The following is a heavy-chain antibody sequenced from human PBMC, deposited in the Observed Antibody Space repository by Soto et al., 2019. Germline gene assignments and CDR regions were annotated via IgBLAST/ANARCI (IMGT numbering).Heavy chain of an antibody. J-gene: IGHJ3*02. D-gene: IGHD3-16*01. CDR3: ARDDIMITFGEAFDI. CDR1: GYTFTSYG. V-gene: IGHV1-18*04. CDR2: ISAYNGNT. Sequence: ASVKGSCKASGYTFTSYGISWVRQAPGQGLEWMGWISAYNGNTNYAQKLQGRVTMTTDTSTSTAYMELRSLRSDDTAVYYCARDDIMITFGEAFDIWGQGTMVTVSS.